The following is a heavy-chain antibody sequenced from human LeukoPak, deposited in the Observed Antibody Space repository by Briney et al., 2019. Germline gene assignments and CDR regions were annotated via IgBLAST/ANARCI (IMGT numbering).Heavy chain of an antibody. CDR2: INHSGST. V-gene: IGHV4-34*01. J-gene: IGHJ3*02. CDR1: GGSFSGYY. Sequence: SETLSLTCAVYGGSFSGYYWSWIRQPPGKGLEWIGEINHSGSTNYNPSLKSRVTTSVDTSKNQCSLKLSSVTAADTAVYYCARRPGSYYYDSSGSRAGAFDIWGQGTMVTVSS. CDR3: ARRPGSYYYDSSGSRAGAFDI. D-gene: IGHD3-22*01.